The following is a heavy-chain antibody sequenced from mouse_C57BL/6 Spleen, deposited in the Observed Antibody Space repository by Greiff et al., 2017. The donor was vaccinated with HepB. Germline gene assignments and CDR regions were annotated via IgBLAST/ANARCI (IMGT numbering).Heavy chain of an antibody. CDR3: ERQGLRGAMDY. Sequence: EVQGVESGGGLVQPGESLTLSCESNEYEFPSHDLSWVRKTPEKRLELVAAINSDGGSTYYPDTMERRFIISRDNTKKTLYLQMSSLRAEDTALYYCERQGLRGAMDYWGQGTSVTVSS. CDR1: EYEFPSHD. CDR2: INSDGGST. J-gene: IGHJ4*01. V-gene: IGHV5-2*01. D-gene: IGHD1-1*01.